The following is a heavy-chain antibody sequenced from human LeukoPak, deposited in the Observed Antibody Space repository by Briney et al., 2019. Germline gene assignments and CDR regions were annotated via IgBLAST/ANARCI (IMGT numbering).Heavy chain of an antibody. D-gene: IGHD1-26*01. CDR3: TTDGSTTLSNTFDY. J-gene: IGHJ4*02. CDR2: IKSRNRGETV. V-gene: IGHV3-15*01. CDR1: GFTFSDAW. Sequence: GGSLRLSCAASGFTFSDAWMNWVRLAPGKGLQWVARIKSRNRGETVDYAAPVKGRFTISRDDSKTKVYLQMNSLKTEDTAIYYCTTDGSTTLSNTFDYWGQGTLVTVSS.